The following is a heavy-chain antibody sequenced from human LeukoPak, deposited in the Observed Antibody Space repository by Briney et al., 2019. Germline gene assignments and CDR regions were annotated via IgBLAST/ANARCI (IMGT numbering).Heavy chain of an antibody. CDR3: ANQVLWFGELSHFDY. CDR1: GFTFSNFW. CDR2: IYGDGSFT. Sequence: PGGSLRLSCAASGFTFSNFWMHWVRQAPGKGLVWVALIYGDGSFTRYADSVKGRFTISRDNAKNTVYLQMNSLRVEDTAVYYCANQVLWFGELSHFDYWGQGTLVTVSS. D-gene: IGHD3-10*01. V-gene: IGHV3-74*01. J-gene: IGHJ4*02.